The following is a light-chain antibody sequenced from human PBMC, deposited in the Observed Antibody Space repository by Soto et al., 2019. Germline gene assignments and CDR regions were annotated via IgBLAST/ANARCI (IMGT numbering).Light chain of an antibody. J-gene: IGKJ2*01. V-gene: IGKV2-30*02. CDR1: QSLVHSDGNTY. Sequence: DVVMTQSPLSLPVTLGQPASISCRSSQSLVHSDGNTYLNWFQQRPGQSPRRLIYKVSNRDSGVPDRFRGTGSGTDFTLKISRVEAEDLGVYYCMQGIYWPLTFGQGTKLEIK. CDR3: MQGIYWPLT. CDR2: KVS.